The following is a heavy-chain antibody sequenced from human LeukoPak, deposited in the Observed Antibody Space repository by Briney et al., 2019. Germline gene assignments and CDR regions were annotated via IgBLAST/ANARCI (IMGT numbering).Heavy chain of an antibody. J-gene: IGHJ4*02. CDR2: INPNSGGT. Sequence: ASVKVSCKASGYTFTGYYMHWVRQAPGQGLEWMGWINPNSGGTNYAQKFQGRVTMTRDTSISTAYMELSRLRSDDTAVYYCARDLAHNLVAGTAEGIDYWGQGTLVTVSS. V-gene: IGHV1-2*02. CDR1: GYTFTGYY. CDR3: ARDLAHNLVAGTAEGIDY. D-gene: IGHD6-19*01.